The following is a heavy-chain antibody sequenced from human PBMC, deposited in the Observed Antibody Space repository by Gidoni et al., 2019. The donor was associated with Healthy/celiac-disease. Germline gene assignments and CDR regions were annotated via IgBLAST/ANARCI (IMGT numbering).Heavy chain of an antibody. J-gene: IGHJ2*01. CDR3: ARDRRTYYYGSGSYRDWYFDL. Sequence: QVQLVQSGAELKKPGASVTVSCKASGYTFTSYGIRWLRQAPGQGLEWMGWISAYNGNTNYAQKLQGRVTMTTDTSTSTAYMELRSLRSDDTAVYYCARDRRTYYYGSGSYRDWYFDLWGRGTLVTVSS. CDR2: ISAYNGNT. V-gene: IGHV1-18*04. CDR1: GYTFTSYG. D-gene: IGHD3-10*01.